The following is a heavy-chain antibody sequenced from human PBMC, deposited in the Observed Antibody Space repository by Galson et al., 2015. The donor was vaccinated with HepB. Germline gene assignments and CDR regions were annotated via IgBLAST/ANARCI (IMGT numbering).Heavy chain of an antibody. J-gene: IGHJ4*02. V-gene: IGHV3-30*18. D-gene: IGHD6-13*01. CDR2: ISYDGGNT. CDR3: AKDREQQVVLTHFDY. Sequence: SLRLSCAASGFTFSSYGMHWVRQAPGKGLEWVAAISYDGGNTYYGDAVKGRFSISRDNSKNTLYLQMNSLRAEDTAVYYCAKDREQQVVLTHFDYWGQGTLVTVSS. CDR1: GFTFSSYG.